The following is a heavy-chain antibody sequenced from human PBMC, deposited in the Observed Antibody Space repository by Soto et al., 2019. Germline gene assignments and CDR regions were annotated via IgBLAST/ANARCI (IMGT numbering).Heavy chain of an antibody. CDR1: GGSISSSNW. CDR2: NYHSGST. D-gene: IGHD1-26*01. J-gene: IGHJ6*02. CDR3: ARYHGSYDAYYYYGMDV. Sequence: SEAMSLTCAVSGGSISSSNWWSWVRQPPGKGLEWIGENYHSGSTNYNPSLKSRVTISVDKSKNQFSLKLSSVTAADTAVYYCARYHGSYDAYYYYGMDVWGQGTTVTVSS. V-gene: IGHV4-4*02.